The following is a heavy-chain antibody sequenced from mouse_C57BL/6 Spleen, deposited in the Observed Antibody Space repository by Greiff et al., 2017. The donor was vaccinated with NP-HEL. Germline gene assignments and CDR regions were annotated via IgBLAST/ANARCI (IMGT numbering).Heavy chain of an antibody. CDR2: IWWDDDK. CDR3: ARPELGRAFDY. CDR1: GFSLSTFGMG. Sequence: QVTLKESGPGILQPSQTLSLSCSFSGFSLSTFGMGVGWIRQPSGQGLEWLAHIWWDDDKYYKPALKRRLTISKDTSKNQVFLKIANVDTADTATYYGARPELGRAFDYWGQGTTLTVSS. V-gene: IGHV8-8*01. D-gene: IGHD4-1*01. J-gene: IGHJ2*01.